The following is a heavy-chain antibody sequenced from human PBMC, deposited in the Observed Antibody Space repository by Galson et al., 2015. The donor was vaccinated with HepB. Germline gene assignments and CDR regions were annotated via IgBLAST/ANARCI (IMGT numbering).Heavy chain of an antibody. CDR2: ISYDGGNK. V-gene: IGHV3-30*18. CDR1: GFSFSSSG. D-gene: IGHD2-2*01. CDR3: AKCSLGGLAAAIDWYFDL. J-gene: IGHJ2*01. Sequence: SLRLSCAASGFSFSSSGMHWVRQAPGKGLEWVAVISYDGGNKYYADSVKGRFTISRDNSKNTLYLQMNSLRAEDTAVYYCAKCSLGGLAAAIDWYFDLWGRGTLVTVSS.